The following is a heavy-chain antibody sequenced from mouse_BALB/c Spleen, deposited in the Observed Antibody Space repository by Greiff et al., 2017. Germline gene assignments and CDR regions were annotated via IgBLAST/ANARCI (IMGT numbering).Heavy chain of an antibody. D-gene: IGHD1-2*01. J-gene: IGHJ4*01. V-gene: IGHV7-3*02. Sequence: EVQGVESGGGLVQPGGSLRLSCATSGFTFTDYYMSWVRQPPGKALEWLGFIRNKANGYTTEYSASVKGRFTISRDNSQSILYLQMNTLRAEDSATHYCAREGLLRLRYAMDYWGQGTSVTVAS. CDR2: IRNKANGYTT. CDR3: AREGLLRLRYAMDY. CDR1: GFTFTDYY.